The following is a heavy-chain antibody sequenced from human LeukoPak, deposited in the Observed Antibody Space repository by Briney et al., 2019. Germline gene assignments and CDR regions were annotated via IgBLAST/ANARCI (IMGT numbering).Heavy chain of an antibody. V-gene: IGHV3-23*01. CDR2: ISGSGGST. CDR1: GFTFSSYA. CDR3: AKGGSGSYGIGWFDP. D-gene: IGHD3-10*01. Sequence: GGSLRLSCAASGFTFSSYAMSWVRQAPGKGLEWVSAISGSGGSTYYADSVKGRFTISRDNSKNTLYLQMNSLRAEDMALYYCAKGGSGSYGIGWFDPWGQGTLVTVSS. J-gene: IGHJ5*02.